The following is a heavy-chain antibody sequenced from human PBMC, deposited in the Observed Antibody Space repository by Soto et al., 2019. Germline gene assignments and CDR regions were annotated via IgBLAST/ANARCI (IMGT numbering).Heavy chain of an antibody. Sequence: EVQLVESGGGLGKPEGSLRLSCAASGFPFADAWMHWVRQAPGKGLEWVARIKSKVDGGATDYAAPVQGRFIISRDDSKKTLYLQMNSLKTEDTSVYYCSTELGSNFVNPLNHWGQGALVTVSS. CDR2: IKSKVDGGAT. CDR3: STELGSNFVNPLNH. D-gene: IGHD1-26*01. V-gene: IGHV3-15*07. CDR1: GFPFADAW. J-gene: IGHJ5*02.